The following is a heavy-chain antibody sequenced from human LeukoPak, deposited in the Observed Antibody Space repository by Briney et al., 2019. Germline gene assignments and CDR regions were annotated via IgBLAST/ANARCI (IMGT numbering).Heavy chain of an antibody. CDR2: ISSSSSTI. V-gene: IGHV3-48*01. J-gene: IGHJ4*02. CDR3: ARDQPYYDSSGWNY. CDR1: GFTFSSYS. D-gene: IGHD3-22*01. Sequence: PGGSLRLXCAASGFTFSSYSMNWVRQAPGKGLEWVSYISSSSSTIYYADSVKGRFTISRDNAKNSLYLQMNSLRAEDTAVYYCARDQPYYDSSGWNYWGQGTLVTVSS.